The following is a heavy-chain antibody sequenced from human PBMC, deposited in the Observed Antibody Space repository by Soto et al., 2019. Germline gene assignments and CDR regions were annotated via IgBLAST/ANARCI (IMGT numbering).Heavy chain of an antibody. CDR3: ARVGYCSSTSCSPTHNWFDP. D-gene: IGHD2-2*01. CDR2: IYYSGST. CDR1: GGSISSYY. V-gene: IGHV4-59*01. Sequence: SETLSLTCTVSGGSISSYYWSWIRQPPGKGLEWIGYIYYSGSTNYNPSLKSRVTISVDTSKNQFSLKLSSVTAADTAVYYCARVGYCSSTSCSPTHNWFDPWGQGTLVTVS. J-gene: IGHJ5*02.